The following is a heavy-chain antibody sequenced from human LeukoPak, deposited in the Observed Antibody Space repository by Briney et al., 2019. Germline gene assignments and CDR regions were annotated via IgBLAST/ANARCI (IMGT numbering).Heavy chain of an antibody. CDR2: INAGNGNT. V-gene: IGHV1-3*01. CDR1: GYTFTSYA. Sequence: ASVKVSCKASGYTFTSYAMHWVRQAPGQRLEWMGWINAGNGNTKYSQKFQGRVTITRDTSASTAYMELSSLRSEDTAVYYCARDKESGSGIYRYYYYGMDVWGQGTTVTVSS. CDR3: ARDKESGSGIYRYYYYGMDV. J-gene: IGHJ6*02. D-gene: IGHD3-10*01.